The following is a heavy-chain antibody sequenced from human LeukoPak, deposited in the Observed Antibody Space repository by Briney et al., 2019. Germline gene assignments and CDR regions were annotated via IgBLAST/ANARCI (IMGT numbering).Heavy chain of an antibody. CDR1: GFTFSSYT. J-gene: IGHJ4*02. CDR2: ITTSDGNT. CDR3: AKDGGLWVSAHWGDY. V-gene: IGHV3-23*01. D-gene: IGHD7-27*01. Sequence: GGSLRLSCAASGFTFSSYTMSWVRQAPGKGLEWVSTITTSDGNTYYADSVKGRFTVSRDNSKNTLYLQMNSLRAEDTAVYYCAKDGGLWVSAHWGDYWGRGTLVTVSS.